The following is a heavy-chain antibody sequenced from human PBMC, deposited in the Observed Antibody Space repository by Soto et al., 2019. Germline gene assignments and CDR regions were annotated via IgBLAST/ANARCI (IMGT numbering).Heavy chain of an antibody. D-gene: IGHD3-22*01. CDR2: IYPSDSDI. J-gene: IGHJ4*02. V-gene: IGHV5-51*01. CDR3: ARVAPNLYETIGLPDF. CDR1: GYTFTSYW. Sequence: GESLKISCKGSGYTFTSYWIGWVRQMPGEGLEWMGVIYPSDSDIRYSPSFQGKVTISADKSITTAYLQWSSLKAEDTAVYYCARVAPNLYETIGLPDFWGQDTLVTVSS.